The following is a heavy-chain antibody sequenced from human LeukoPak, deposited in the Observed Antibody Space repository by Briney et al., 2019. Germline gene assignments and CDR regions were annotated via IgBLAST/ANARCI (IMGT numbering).Heavy chain of an antibody. D-gene: IGHD2-2*01. V-gene: IGHV4-4*07. CDR2: IYTSGST. CDR1: GGSISSYY. CDR3: ARDPRDIVVVPAAIQENWFDP. J-gene: IGHJ5*02. Sequence: SETLSLTCTVPGGSISSYYWSWIRQPAGKGLEWIGRIYTSGSTNYNPSLKSRVTMSVDTSKNQFSLKLSSVTAADTAVYYCARDPRDIVVVPAAIQENWFDPWGQGTLVTVSS.